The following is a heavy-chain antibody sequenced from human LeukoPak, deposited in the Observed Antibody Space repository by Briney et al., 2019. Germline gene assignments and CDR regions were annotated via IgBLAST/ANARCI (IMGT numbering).Heavy chain of an antibody. CDR2: IYSSGST. CDR3: ARVTTGGYYNC. CDR1: GDSFSSGNYY. V-gene: IGHV4-61*02. D-gene: IGHD3-22*01. Sequence: SETLSLTCSVSGDSFSSGNYYWTWIRQPAGKGLEWIGRIYSSGSTNYNPSLKSRVTISVDTSKNQFSLRLSSVTAADTAVYYCARVTTGGYYNCWGQGTLVTVS. J-gene: IGHJ4*02.